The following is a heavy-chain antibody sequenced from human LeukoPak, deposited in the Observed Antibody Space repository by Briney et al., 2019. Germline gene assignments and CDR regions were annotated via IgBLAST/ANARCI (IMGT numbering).Heavy chain of an antibody. CDR1: GGSISSSSYY. D-gene: IGHD3-10*01. CDR2: IYTSGST. CDR3: ARAVGSGSFQTYYYYTDV. J-gene: IGHJ6*03. V-gene: IGHV4-39*07. Sequence: SETLSLTCTVSGGSISSSSYYWGWIRQPPGKGLEWIGRIYTSGSTNYNPSLKSRVTMSVDTSKNQFSLKLSSVTAADTAVYYCARAVGSGSFQTYYYYTDVWGKGTTVTISS.